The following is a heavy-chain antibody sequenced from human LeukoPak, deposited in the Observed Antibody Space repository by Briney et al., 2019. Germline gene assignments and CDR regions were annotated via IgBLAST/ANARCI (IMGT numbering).Heavy chain of an antibody. Sequence: GGSLRLSRAAPGFTFSNAWMSWVRQVPGKRLERVGRIKRKTDGGTIDYGAAVKGRFTISRDDSKNTLYLQMDSMKSEDTAVYYCTTYDYGDYYFFYGMDVWGQGTTVTVSS. D-gene: IGHD4-17*01. J-gene: IGHJ6*02. V-gene: IGHV3-15*01. CDR3: TTYDYGDYYFFYGMDV. CDR2: IKRKTDGGTI. CDR1: GFTFSNAW.